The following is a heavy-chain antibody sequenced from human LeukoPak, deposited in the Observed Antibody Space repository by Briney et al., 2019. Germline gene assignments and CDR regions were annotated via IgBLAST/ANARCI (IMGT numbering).Heavy chain of an antibody. CDR3: ASIAGAPYYFDY. Sequence: PGGSLRLSCAASGFTFSSYSMNWVRQAPGKGLDWVSSISSSSSYIYYADSVKGRFTISRDNAKNSLYLQMNSLRAEDTAVYYCASIAGAPYYFDYWGQGTLVTVSS. CDR1: GFTFSSYS. D-gene: IGHD2-21*01. V-gene: IGHV3-21*01. CDR2: ISSSSSYI. J-gene: IGHJ4*02.